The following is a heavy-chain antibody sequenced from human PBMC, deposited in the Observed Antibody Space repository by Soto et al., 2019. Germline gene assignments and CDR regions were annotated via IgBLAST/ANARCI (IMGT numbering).Heavy chain of an antibody. CDR1: GFTFSSSY. Sequence: EVQLVESGGGLVKPGGSLRLSCAASGFTFSSSYMTWVRQAPGKGLEWVANIKQDGSETNYVDSVRGRFTISRDNVKNSVLLQMNDLGVDDTAVYYCASRRAGNDFWGQGALVTVSS. CDR2: IKQDGSET. J-gene: IGHJ4*02. CDR3: ASRRAGNDF. V-gene: IGHV3-7*03.